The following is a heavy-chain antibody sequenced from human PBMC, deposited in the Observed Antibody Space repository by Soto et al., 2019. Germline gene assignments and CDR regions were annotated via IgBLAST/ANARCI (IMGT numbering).Heavy chain of an antibody. Sequence: QVQLVQSGAEVKKPGASVKVSCKASGYTFTSYDINCVRQATGQGLEWMGWMNPNSGNTGYAQKFQGRVTMTRNTSISTASMELCSLRSEDTAMYYCARDKDVVTTAAYYYCGMDVWGQELTLTVSS. V-gene: IGHV1-8*01. CDR2: MNPNSGNT. D-gene: IGHD2-15*01. J-gene: IGHJ6*02. CDR3: ARDKDVVTTAAYYYCGMDV. CDR1: GYTFTSYD.